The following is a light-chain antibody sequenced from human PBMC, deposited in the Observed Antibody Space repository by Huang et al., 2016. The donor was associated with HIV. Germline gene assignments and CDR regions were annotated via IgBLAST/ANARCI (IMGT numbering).Light chain of an antibody. CDR2: GAS. CDR1: PTIITY. Sequence: DIQMTQSPSSLSASVGDRVTITCRASPTIITYLNWYQQKPGKAPKLRIYGASSLHSGGPSRFSGSGSGTDFTLTISSLQPDDFATYYCQQSFNTPPYTFGQGTKLEIK. V-gene: IGKV1-39*01. CDR3: QQSFNTPPYT. J-gene: IGKJ2*01.